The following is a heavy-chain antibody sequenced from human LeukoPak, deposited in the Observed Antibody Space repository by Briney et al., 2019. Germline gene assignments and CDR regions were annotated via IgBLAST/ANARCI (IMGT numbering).Heavy chain of an antibody. D-gene: IGHD6-13*01. CDR3: ARGTRSLIAAAGTEDY. V-gene: IGHV4-30-4*01. CDR1: GGSISSGDYY. CDR2: IYYSGST. J-gene: IGHJ4*02. Sequence: SETLSLTCTVSGGSISSGDYYWSWIRQPPEKGLEWIGYIYYSGSTYYNPSLKSRVTISVDTSKNQFSLKLSSVTAADTAVYYCARGTRSLIAAAGTEDYWGQGTLVTVSS.